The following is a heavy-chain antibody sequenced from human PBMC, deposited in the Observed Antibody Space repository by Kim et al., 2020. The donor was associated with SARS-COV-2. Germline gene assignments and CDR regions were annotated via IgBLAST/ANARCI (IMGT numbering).Heavy chain of an antibody. CDR3: ARDGLYYYGSGSYYNTDHYYYYGMDV. J-gene: IGHJ6*02. Sequence: GGSLRLSCAASGFTFSSYWMSWVRQAPGKGLEWVANIKQDGSEKYYVDSVKGRFTISRDNAKNSLYLQMNSLRAEDTAVYYCARDGLYYYGSGSYYNTDHYYYYGMDVWGPGTTVTVSS. D-gene: IGHD3-10*01. V-gene: IGHV3-7*01. CDR1: GFTFSSYW. CDR2: IKQDGSEK.